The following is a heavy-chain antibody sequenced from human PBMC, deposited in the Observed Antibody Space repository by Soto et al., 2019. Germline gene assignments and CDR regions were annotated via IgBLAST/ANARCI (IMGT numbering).Heavy chain of an antibody. CDR1: GGSIRSSSYY. V-gene: IGHV4-39*01. J-gene: IGHJ6*02. CDR3: ASVRIQLWTWYGMDV. Sequence: SETLSLTCTVSGGSIRSSSYYWGWIRQPPGKGLEWIGSIYYSGSTYYNPSLKSRVTISVDTSKNQFSLKLSSVTAADTAVYYCASVRIQLWTWYGMDVWGQGTTVTVSS. D-gene: IGHD5-18*01. CDR2: IYYSGST.